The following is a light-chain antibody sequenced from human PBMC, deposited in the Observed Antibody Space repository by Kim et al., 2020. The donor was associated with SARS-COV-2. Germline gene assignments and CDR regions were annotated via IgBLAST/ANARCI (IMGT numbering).Light chain of an antibody. J-gene: IGKJ4*01. V-gene: IGKV3-11*01. CDR2: DAS. Sequence: EIVLTQSPGTLSLSPGERATLSCRASQSISSDLAWYQQIPGQAPRLLIWDASNRATGTPARFSGSGSGTDFTLTITSLQREDFAVYYCLQRHDWPLTFGGGTKVEIK. CDR3: LQRHDWPLT. CDR1: QSISSD.